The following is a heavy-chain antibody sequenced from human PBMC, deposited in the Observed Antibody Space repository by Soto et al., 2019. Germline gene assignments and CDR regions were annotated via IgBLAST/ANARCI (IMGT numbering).Heavy chain of an antibody. D-gene: IGHD2-15*01. CDR2: ISGSGGST. CDR3: ARGTHCSGGSCDFDY. CDR1: GFTFSSYA. V-gene: IGHV3-23*01. Sequence: EVQLLESGGGLVQPGGSLRLSCAASGFTFSSYAMSWVRQAPGKGLEWVSAISGSGGSTYYADSVKGRFTISRDNSKNTLYLQMNSLRAEDTAVYYCARGTHCSGGSCDFDYWGQGTLVTVSS. J-gene: IGHJ4*02.